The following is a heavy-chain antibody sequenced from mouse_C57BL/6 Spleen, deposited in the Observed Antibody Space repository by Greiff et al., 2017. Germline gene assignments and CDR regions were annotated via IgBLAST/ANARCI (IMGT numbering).Heavy chain of an antibody. CDR1: GYTFTSYW. Sequence: QVHVKQPGAELVRPGSSVKLSCKASGYTFTSYWMHWVKQRPIQGLEWIGNIDPSDSETHYNQKFKDKATLTVDKSSSTAYMQLSSLTSEDSAVYYCARGTTVVAWDYWGQGTTLTVSS. D-gene: IGHD1-1*01. CDR3: ARGTTVVAWDY. V-gene: IGHV1-52*01. J-gene: IGHJ2*01. CDR2: IDPSDSET.